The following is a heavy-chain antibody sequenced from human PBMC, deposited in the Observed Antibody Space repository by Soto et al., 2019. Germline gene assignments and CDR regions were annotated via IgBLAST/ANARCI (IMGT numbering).Heavy chain of an antibody. V-gene: IGHV6-1*01. CDR2: TYYRSKWYN. J-gene: IGHJ5*02. CDR1: GDSVSSNSAA. CDR3: ARGGIAVAGKNWFDP. D-gene: IGHD6-19*01. Sequence: SQTLSLTCAISGDSVSSNSAAWNWIRQSPSRGPEWLGRTYYRSKWYNDYVVSVKSRITINPDTSKNQFSLQLNSVTPEDTAVYYCARGGIAVAGKNWFDPWGQGTLVTVSS.